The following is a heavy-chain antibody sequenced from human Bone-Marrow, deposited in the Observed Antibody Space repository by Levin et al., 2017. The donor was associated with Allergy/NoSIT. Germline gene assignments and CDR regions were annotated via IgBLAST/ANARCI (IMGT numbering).Heavy chain of an antibody. CDR1: GFTFTSSA. Sequence: ASVKVSCKASGFTFTSSAMQWVRQARGQRLEWIGWIVVGSGNTNYAQKFQERVTITRDMSTSTAYMELSSLRSEDTAVYYCAGMHYYDSSGYKSWFDPWGQGTLVTVSS. V-gene: IGHV1-58*02. D-gene: IGHD3-22*01. CDR2: IVVGSGNT. J-gene: IGHJ5*02. CDR3: AGMHYYDSSGYKSWFDP.